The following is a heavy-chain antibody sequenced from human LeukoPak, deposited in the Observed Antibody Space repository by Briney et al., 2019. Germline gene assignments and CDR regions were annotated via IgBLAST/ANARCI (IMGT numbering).Heavy chain of an antibody. V-gene: IGHV3-30*04. Sequence: GGSLRLSCAASGFTFSSYAMHWVRQAPGKGLEWVAVISYDGSNKYYADSVKGRFTISRDNSKNTLYLQMNSLRAEDTAVYYCARGSYYDSSGGFTAFDIWGQGTMVTVSS. D-gene: IGHD3-22*01. CDR3: ARGSYYDSSGGFTAFDI. J-gene: IGHJ3*02. CDR1: GFTFSSYA. CDR2: ISYDGSNK.